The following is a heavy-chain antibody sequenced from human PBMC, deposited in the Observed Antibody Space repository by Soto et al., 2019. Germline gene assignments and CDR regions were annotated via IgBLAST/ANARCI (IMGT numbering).Heavy chain of an antibody. Sequence: PGGSLRLSCAVSGFTFSSYGMHWVRQALGKGQEWVAVISYDGSNKYYADSVKGRFTISRDNSKNTLYLQMNSLRAEDTAVYYCAKVNPNSSSWYYFDYWGQGTLVTVSS. CDR1: GFTFSSYG. J-gene: IGHJ4*02. CDR3: AKVNPNSSSWYYFDY. V-gene: IGHV3-30*18. CDR2: ISYDGSNK. D-gene: IGHD6-13*01.